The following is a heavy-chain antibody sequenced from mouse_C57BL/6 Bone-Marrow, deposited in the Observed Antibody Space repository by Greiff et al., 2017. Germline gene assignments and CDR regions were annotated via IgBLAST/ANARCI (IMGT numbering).Heavy chain of an antibody. CDR2: IDPSDSYT. J-gene: IGHJ1*03. Sequence: VKLQQPGAELVRPGTSVKLSCKASGYTFTSYWMHWVKQRPGQGLEWIGVIDPSDSYTNYNQKFKGKATLTVDKSSSTAYMQLSSLTSEDSAVYYCAIWDYYGSRGYFDVWGTGTTVTVSS. CDR1: GYTFTSYW. D-gene: IGHD1-1*01. V-gene: IGHV1-59*01. CDR3: AIWDYYGSRGYFDV.